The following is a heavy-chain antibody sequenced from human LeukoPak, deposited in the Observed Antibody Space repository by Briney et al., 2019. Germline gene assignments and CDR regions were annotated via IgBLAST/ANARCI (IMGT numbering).Heavy chain of an antibody. CDR3: ARPGNDAFDI. CDR1: GFTFSNYN. V-gene: IGHV3-48*02. J-gene: IGHJ3*02. CDR2: ISSSSSTI. Sequence: GRSLRLSCAASGFTFSNYNMNWVRQAPGKGLEWVSYISSSSSTINYADSVKGRFTISRDNAKNSLYLQMNSLRDEDTAVYYCARPGNDAFDIWGQGTMVTVSS.